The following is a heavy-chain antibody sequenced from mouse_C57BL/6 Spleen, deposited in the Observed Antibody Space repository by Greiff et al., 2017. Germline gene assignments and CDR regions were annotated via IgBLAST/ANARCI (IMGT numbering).Heavy chain of an antibody. CDR1: GFTFSDYY. D-gene: IGHD1-1*01. CDR3: ARDFLNYYGSSYLYWYFDV. CDR2: INYDGSST. V-gene: IGHV5-16*01. Sequence: EVKVEESEGGLVQPGSSMKLSCTASGFTFSDYYMAWVRQVPEKGLEWVANINYDGSSTYYLDSLKSRFIISRDNAKNILYLQMSSLKSEDTATYYCARDFLNYYGSSYLYWYFDVWGTGTTVTVSS. J-gene: IGHJ1*03.